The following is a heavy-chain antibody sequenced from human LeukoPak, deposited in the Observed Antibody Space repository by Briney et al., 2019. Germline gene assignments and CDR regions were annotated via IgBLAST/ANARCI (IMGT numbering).Heavy chain of an antibody. CDR3: AKGDRGGWLDFDS. V-gene: IGHV4-4*02. D-gene: IGHD3-22*01. Sequence: SGTLSLTCAVSGGSISGDNWWCWVRQAPGKGLEWIGEVDHSGRTNYNSSLKSRVTISEDKSKNQFSLIMSSVTAADTAVYYCAKGDRGGWLDFDSWGQGTLATVSS. CDR1: GGSISGDNW. CDR2: VDHSGRT. J-gene: IGHJ4*02.